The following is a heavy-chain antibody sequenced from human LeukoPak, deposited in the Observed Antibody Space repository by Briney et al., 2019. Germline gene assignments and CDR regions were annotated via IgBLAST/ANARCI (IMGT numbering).Heavy chain of an antibody. CDR3: ARDPNSAL. CDR2: IYTGGTT. D-gene: IGHD4-23*01. V-gene: IGHV4-4*07. CDR1: GGSINNYY. Sequence: PSETLSLTCIVSGGSINNYYWSWIRQPAGKGLEWIGRIYTGGTTNYNPSLKSRVTISVDTSKNQFSLRLGSVTAADTAVYYCARDPNSALWGQGTLVTVSS. J-gene: IGHJ4*02.